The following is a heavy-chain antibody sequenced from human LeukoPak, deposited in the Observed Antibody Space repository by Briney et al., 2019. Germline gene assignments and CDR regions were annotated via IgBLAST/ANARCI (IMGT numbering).Heavy chain of an antibody. CDR2: IKQDGSEK. CDR3: ARAKPSPLMAHYFDY. D-gene: IGHD2-8*01. CDR1: GFTFSSYW. Sequence: GGSLRLSCAASGFTFSSYWMSWVRQTPGKGLEWVANIKQDGSEKYYVDSVKGRFTISRDNAKNSLYLQMNSLRAEDTAIYYGARAKPSPLMAHYFDYWGQGTLLTVSS. V-gene: IGHV3-7*02. J-gene: IGHJ4*02.